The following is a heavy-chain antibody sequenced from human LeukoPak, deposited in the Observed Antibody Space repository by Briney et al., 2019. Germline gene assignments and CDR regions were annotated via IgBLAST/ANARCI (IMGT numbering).Heavy chain of an antibody. J-gene: IGHJ4*02. Sequence: GGSLRLSCAASGFTFSNYNMNWVRQAPGKGLEWVSYISSDGNTIYHADSVKGRFTISRDNAQNSLYLQLNRLRAEDTAVYYCARGFYRSPPFDYWGQGTQVTVSS. D-gene: IGHD2-15*01. V-gene: IGHV3-48*04. CDR1: GFTFSNYN. CDR3: ARGFYRSPPFDY. CDR2: ISSDGNTI.